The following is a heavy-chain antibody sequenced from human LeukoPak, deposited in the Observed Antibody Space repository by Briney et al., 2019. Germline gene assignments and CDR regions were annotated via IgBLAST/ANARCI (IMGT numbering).Heavy chain of an antibody. V-gene: IGHV1-2*02. D-gene: IGHD3-22*01. CDR3: ARIKDYYDSSGYYRSFDY. CDR2: INPNSGGT. J-gene: IGHJ4*02. CDR1: GYTFTGYY. Sequence: GASVTVSCKASGYTFTGYYMHWVRQAPGQGLEWMGWINPNSGGTNYAQKFQGRVTMTRDTSISTAYMELRRLRSDDTAVYYWARIKDYYDSSGYYRSFDYWGQGTLVTVSS.